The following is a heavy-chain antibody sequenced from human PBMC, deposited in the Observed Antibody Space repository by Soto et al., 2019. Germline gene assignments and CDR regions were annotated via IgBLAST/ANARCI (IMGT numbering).Heavy chain of an antibody. CDR3: VRGWGWLPHD. J-gene: IGHJ4*02. CDR1: GASIRDTF. D-gene: IGHD5-12*01. CDR2: VHYTGSV. Sequence: QVRLQESGPGLVKPSETLSLTCNVSGASIRDTFGGWYRQPPGKGLEWLGYVHYTGSVTYNPSLHSRLSISLDTSETQVSLRLNSVIAADTAVYYCVRGWGWLPHDWGQGTTVTVSS. V-gene: IGHV4-59*08.